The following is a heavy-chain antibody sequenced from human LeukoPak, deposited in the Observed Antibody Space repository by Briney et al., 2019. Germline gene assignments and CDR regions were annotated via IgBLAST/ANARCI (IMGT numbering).Heavy chain of an antibody. J-gene: IGHJ4*02. CDR1: GFTLSSYA. V-gene: IGHV3-23*01. CDR2: ISGSGAST. Sequence: QTGGSLRLSCAASGFTLSSYAMSWVRQAPGKGLEWVSSISGSGASTYYADSVKGRFTISRDNSKNTLYLQMNSLRAEDTAVYSCAKGGGITLVRGVTVDYWGQGTLVTVSS. D-gene: IGHD3-10*01. CDR3: AKGGGITLVRGVTVDY.